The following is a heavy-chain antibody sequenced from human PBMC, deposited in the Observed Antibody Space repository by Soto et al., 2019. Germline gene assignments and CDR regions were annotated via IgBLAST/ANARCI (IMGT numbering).Heavy chain of an antibody. Sequence: ASVKVSCKASGYTFTGYYMHWVRQAPGQGLEWMGWINPNSGGTNYAQKFQGRVTMTRDTSISTAYMELSRLRSDDTAVYYCASSLQAAAIPDDYWGQGTLVTVSS. D-gene: IGHD2-2*02. V-gene: IGHV1-2*02. CDR1: GYTFTGYY. CDR2: INPNSGGT. J-gene: IGHJ4*02. CDR3: ASSLQAAAIPDDY.